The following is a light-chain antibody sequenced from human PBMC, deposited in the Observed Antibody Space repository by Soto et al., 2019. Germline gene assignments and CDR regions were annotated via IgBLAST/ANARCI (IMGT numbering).Light chain of an antibody. V-gene: IGKV3D-15*01. CDR3: QHYGDSSWT. J-gene: IGKJ1*01. CDR1: QSVGSD. Sequence: EIVMTQSPATLSVSPGERATLSCRASQSVGSDLAWYQQKPGQAPRLLIYGASSRATGIPDRFSGSGSGTDFTLTISRLEPEDFAVYFCQHYGDSSWTFGQGTKVDIK. CDR2: GAS.